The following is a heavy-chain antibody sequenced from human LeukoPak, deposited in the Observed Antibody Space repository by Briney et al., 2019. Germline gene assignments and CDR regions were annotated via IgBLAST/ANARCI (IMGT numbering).Heavy chain of an antibody. CDR2: INHSGST. Sequence: SETLSLTCAVYGGSFSGYYWSWIRQPPGKGLEWIGEINHSGSTNYNPSLKSRVTISVDTSKNQFSLKLSSVTAADTAVYYCARGRRLPIAARRLVFYFDYWGQGTLVTVSS. V-gene: IGHV4-34*01. CDR1: GGSFSGYY. CDR3: ARGRRLPIAARRLVFYFDY. J-gene: IGHJ4*02. D-gene: IGHD6-6*01.